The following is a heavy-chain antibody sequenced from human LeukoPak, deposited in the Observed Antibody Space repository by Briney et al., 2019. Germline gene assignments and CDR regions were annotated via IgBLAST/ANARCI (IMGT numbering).Heavy chain of an antibody. Sequence: SETLSLTCTVSGGSISSSSYYWGWIRQPPGKGLEWIGSIYYSGSTYYNPSLKSRVTISVDTSKNQFSLKLSSVTAADTAVYYCARDNYSGYFIRYDAFDIWGQGTMVTVSS. V-gene: IGHV4-39*07. J-gene: IGHJ3*02. CDR2: IYYSGST. CDR3: ARDNYSGYFIRYDAFDI. CDR1: GGSISSSSYY. D-gene: IGHD3-22*01.